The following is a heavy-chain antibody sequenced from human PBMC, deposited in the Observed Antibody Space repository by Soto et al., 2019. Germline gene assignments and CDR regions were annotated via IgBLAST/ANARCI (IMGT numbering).Heavy chain of an antibody. J-gene: IGHJ5*02. D-gene: IGHD5-12*01. Sequence: QVHLVQSGVEVKLPGAPGKVSSQAPGYTFFTFDITWLRQPPGQGLEWMGWISTYSGDTKYAQKFQGRVTMTTDTSTTTAYLELRSLRSDDTAVYYCARHHGPTTSENWFDPWGQGTLVTVSS. V-gene: IGHV1-18*01. CDR3: ARHHGPTTSENWFDP. CDR2: ISTYSGDT. CDR1: GYTFFTFD.